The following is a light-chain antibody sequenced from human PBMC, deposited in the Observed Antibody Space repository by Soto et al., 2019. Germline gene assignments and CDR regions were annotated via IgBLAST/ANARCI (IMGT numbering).Light chain of an antibody. CDR2: RTS. CDR1: QSISSN. V-gene: IGKV3-15*01. J-gene: IGKJ4*01. Sequence: EIVLTQSPGTLSLSPGEGATLSCRASQSISSNLAWYQQKPGQAPRLLMFRTSSRATGFPARFSGSGSGTEFNLTISSLQSEDFGVYYCQQYNNWPRATFGGGTKVDIK. CDR3: QQYNNWPRAT.